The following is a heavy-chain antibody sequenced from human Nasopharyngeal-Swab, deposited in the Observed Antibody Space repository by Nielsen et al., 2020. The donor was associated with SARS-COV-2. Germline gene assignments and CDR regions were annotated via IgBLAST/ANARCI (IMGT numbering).Heavy chain of an antibody. Sequence: ASVKVACRASGDTVTCYGISWVRQAPGQGLEWMGWISAYNGNTNYAQKLQGRVTITTDTSTSTAYMELRSLRSDDTAVYYCARYESRAELYYFDYWGQGTLVTVSS. D-gene: IGHD1-26*01. CDR1: GDTVTCYG. J-gene: IGHJ4*02. CDR3: ARYESRAELYYFDY. V-gene: IGHV1-18*01. CDR2: ISAYNGNT.